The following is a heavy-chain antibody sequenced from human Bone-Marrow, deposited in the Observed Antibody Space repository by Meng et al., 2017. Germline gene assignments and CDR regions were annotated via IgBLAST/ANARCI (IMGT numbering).Heavy chain of an antibody. CDR2: ISYSGHT. V-gene: IGHV4-59*01. D-gene: IGHD3-22*01. CDR3: ARMGRHDYDTSGYFVY. J-gene: IGHJ4*02. CDR1: GASMTHYY. Sequence: SETLSLPCSIPGASMTHYYWSGIRQPPGKGLESSGYISYSGHTNYNPSFQSRVTISVDTSQNQFSLRLNSATAADTAVYYCARMGRHDYDTSGYFVYWGQGTLVTVSS.